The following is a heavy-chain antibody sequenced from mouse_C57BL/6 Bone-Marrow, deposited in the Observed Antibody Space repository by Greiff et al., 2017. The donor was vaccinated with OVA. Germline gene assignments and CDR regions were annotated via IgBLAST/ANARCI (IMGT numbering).Heavy chain of an antibody. V-gene: IGHV1-81*01. Sequence: VQLQQSGAELARPGASVKLSCKASGYTFTSYGISWVKQRTGQGLEWIGEIYPRSGNTYYNEKFKGKATLTADKSSSTAYMELRSLTSEDSAVYFCARSGYYGSSFDYWGQGTTRTVSS. D-gene: IGHD1-1*01. CDR3: ARSGYYGSSFDY. CDR2: IYPRSGNT. CDR1: GYTFTSYG. J-gene: IGHJ2*01.